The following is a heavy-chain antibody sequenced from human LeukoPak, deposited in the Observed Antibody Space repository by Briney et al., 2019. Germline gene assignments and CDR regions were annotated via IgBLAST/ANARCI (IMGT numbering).Heavy chain of an antibody. J-gene: IGHJ3*02. CDR2: IYYSGST. CDR3: ARDRYSSGWGRAFDI. CDR1: GGSISSYY. V-gene: IGHV4-59*01. D-gene: IGHD6-19*01. Sequence: SETLSLTCTVSGGSISSYYWSWIRQPPGKGLEWIGYIYYSGSTNYNPSLKSRVTISVDTSKNQFSLKLSSVTAADTAVYYCARDRYSSGWGRAFDIWGQGTMVTVSS.